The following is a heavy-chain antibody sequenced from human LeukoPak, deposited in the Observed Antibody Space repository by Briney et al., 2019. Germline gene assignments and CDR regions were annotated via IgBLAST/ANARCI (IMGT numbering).Heavy chain of an antibody. Sequence: SETLSLTCTVSGGSISPSYWSWIRQPPGKGLEWIGYIYYTGSTNYSPSLKSRVTISVDTSRNQFSLKLTSVTAADTAVYYCARGLGGSWYYFDYWGLGALVTVSS. CDR3: ARGLGGSWYYFDY. V-gene: IGHV4-59*01. CDR1: GGSISPSY. D-gene: IGHD6-13*01. J-gene: IGHJ4*02. CDR2: IYYTGST.